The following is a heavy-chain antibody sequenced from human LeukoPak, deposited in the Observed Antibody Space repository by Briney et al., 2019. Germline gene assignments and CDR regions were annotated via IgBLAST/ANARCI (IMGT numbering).Heavy chain of an antibody. CDR3: ATLGGYSGYDPVALDY. D-gene: IGHD5-12*01. J-gene: IGHJ4*02. Sequence: ASVKVSCKVSGYTLTELSMHWVRRAPGKGLEWMGGFDPEDGETIYAQKFQGRVTMTEDTSTDTAYMELSSLRSEDTAVYYCATLGGYSGYDPVALDYWGQGTLVTVSS. CDR1: GYTLTELS. V-gene: IGHV1-24*01. CDR2: FDPEDGET.